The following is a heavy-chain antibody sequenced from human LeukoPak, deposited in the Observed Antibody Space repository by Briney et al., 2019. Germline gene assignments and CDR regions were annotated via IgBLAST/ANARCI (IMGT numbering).Heavy chain of an antibody. J-gene: IGHJ3*01. CDR3: ARDGRYESSGYYKNEFVF. CDR2: IGYSGST. Sequence: KTWETLSLTCTVSGGSVSSGSYYWSWIRQPTGKGLEWIGYIGYSGSTNYNPSLKSRVTISVDTSKNQFSLKVSSVTAADTAVYYCARDGRYESSGYYKNEFVFRGQGTMVTVSS. CDR1: GGSVSSGSYY. V-gene: IGHV4-61*01. D-gene: IGHD3-22*01.